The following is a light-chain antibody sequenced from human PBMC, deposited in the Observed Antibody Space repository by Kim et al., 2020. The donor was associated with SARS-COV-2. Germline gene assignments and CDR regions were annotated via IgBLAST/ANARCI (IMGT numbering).Light chain of an antibody. CDR3: QQCAGSLT. CDR1: QSVSRSY. J-gene: IGKJ4*01. CDR2: GAS. Sequence: LSPGEGATRFCRASQSVSRSYLAWYQQKPGQSPRLLIYGASTRATDIPDRFSGSGSGTDFTLTIRRLEPEDFAVYYCQQCAGSLTFGGGTKVDIK. V-gene: IGKV3-20*01.